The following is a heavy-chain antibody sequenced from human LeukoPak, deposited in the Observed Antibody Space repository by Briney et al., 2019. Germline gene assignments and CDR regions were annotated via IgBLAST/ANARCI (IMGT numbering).Heavy chain of an antibody. J-gene: IGHJ1*01. D-gene: IGHD4-17*01. CDR1: GFTFSNYA. CDR3: AKDSGYGDYGGEYFPH. CDR2: ITVNSADT. V-gene: IGHV3-23*01. Sequence: GGSLRLSCAASGFTFSNYAMSWVRQSPGKALEWVSSITVNSADTYYADSVKGRFTISSDNSKNTLYLQMNSLRAEDTAIYYCAKDSGYGDYGGEYFPHWGQGTLVTVSS.